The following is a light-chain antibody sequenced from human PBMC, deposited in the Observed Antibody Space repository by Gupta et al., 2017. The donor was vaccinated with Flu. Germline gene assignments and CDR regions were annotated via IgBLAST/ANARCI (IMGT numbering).Light chain of an antibody. Sequence: SALTQPASVSGSPGQSITISCTGTSSDVGTYNLVSWYQQHPGKAPKLMIYEGSKRPSGVSNRFSGSKSGTTASLTISGLQAEDDADYYCCSYAGGSWVFGGGTKLTVL. CDR1: SSDVGTYNL. V-gene: IGLV2-23*01. CDR2: EGS. J-gene: IGLJ3*02. CDR3: CSYAGGSWV.